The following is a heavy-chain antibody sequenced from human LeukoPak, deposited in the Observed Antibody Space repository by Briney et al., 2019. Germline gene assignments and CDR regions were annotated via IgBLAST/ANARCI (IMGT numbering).Heavy chain of an antibody. D-gene: IGHD2-2*01. Sequence: PSETLSLTCTVSGYSISSGYYWGWIRQPPGKGLEWIGSIYHSGSTYYNPSLKSRVTISVDTSKNQFSLKLSSVTAADTAVYYCVRDSGPYCSSTSCSIGIFDYWGQGTLVTVSS. CDR2: IYHSGST. CDR3: VRDSGPYCSSTSCSIGIFDY. J-gene: IGHJ4*02. V-gene: IGHV4-38-2*02. CDR1: GYSISSGYY.